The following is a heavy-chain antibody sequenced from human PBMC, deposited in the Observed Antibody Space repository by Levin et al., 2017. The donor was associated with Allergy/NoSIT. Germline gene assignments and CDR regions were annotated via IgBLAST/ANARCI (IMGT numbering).Heavy chain of an antibody. J-gene: IGHJ4*02. CDR1: GFTFSSYA. Sequence: GESLKISCAASGFTFSSYAMHWVRQAPGKGLEWVAVISYDGSNKYYADSVKGRFTISRDNSKNTLYLQMNSLRAEDTAVYYCARDMPNLQGYYDSSGYYPAPLDYWGQGTLVTVSS. CDR2: ISYDGSNK. V-gene: IGHV3-30*04. D-gene: IGHD3-22*01. CDR3: ARDMPNLQGYYDSSGYYPAPLDY.